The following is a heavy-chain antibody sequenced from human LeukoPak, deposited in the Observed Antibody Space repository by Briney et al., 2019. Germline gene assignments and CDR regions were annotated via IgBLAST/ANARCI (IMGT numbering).Heavy chain of an antibody. Sequence: GGSLRLSCVVSGFTFSNYWMSWVRQAPGKGLEWVANINQDESVKYYVDSLKGRFTVSRDNGENSLYLQMNSLRAEDTAIYYCARIGYSSSSTDYWGQGTLVTVSS. CDR1: GFTFSNYW. D-gene: IGHD6-13*01. V-gene: IGHV3-7*01. CDR3: ARIGYSSSSTDY. CDR2: INQDESVK. J-gene: IGHJ4*02.